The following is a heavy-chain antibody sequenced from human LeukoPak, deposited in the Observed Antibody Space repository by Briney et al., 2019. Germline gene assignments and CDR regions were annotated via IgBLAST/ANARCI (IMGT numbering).Heavy chain of an antibody. CDR2: ISGSGGTT. D-gene: IGHD1-26*01. CDR3: AKDRRIGGSYDAHYMDV. J-gene: IGHJ6*03. Sequence: QSGGSLRLSCAASRFTFSSYGMSWVRQAPGKGLEWVSGISGSGGTTYYADSVKGRFTISRDNSKNTLYLQMNSLRAEDTAVYYCAKDRRIGGSYDAHYMDVWGKGTTATISS. V-gene: IGHV3-23*01. CDR1: RFTFSSYG.